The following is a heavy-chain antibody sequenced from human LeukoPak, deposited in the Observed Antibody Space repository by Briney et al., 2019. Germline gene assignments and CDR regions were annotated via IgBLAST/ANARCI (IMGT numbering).Heavy chain of an antibody. J-gene: IGHJ3*02. CDR2: IYPGDSDT. CDR1: GYIFTTYW. D-gene: IGHD1-26*01. V-gene: IGHV5-51*01. CDR3: ARAFRSYVWDAFDI. Sequence: PGESLKISCKGSGYIFTTYWIGWVRQMPGKGLEWMGIIYPGDSDTRYSPSFQGQVTISADKSISTAYLQWSSLKASDTAMYYCARAFRSYVWDAFDIWGQGTMVTVSS.